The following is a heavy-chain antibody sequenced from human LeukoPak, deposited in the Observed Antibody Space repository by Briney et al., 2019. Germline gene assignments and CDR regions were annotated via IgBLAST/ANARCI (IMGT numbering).Heavy chain of an antibody. CDR1: GGTFSSYA. CDR3: ARGPMSSGNLGYYYYYMDV. J-gene: IGHJ6*03. V-gene: IGHV1-69*06. D-gene: IGHD6-25*01. Sequence: SVKVSCKASGGTFSSYAISWVRQAPGQGLEWMGGIIPIFGTANYAQKFQGGVTITADKSTSTAYMELSSLRSEDTAVYYCARGPMSSGNLGYYYYYMDVWGKGTTVTVSS. CDR2: IIPIFGTA.